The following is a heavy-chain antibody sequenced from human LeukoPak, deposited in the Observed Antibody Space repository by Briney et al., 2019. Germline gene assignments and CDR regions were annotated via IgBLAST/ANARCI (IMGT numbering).Heavy chain of an antibody. D-gene: IGHD2-15*01. Sequence: GGSLRLSCAASGFTFSTYAMHWVRQAPGKGLEWVSAISGSGGSTYYADSVKGRFTISRDNSKNTLYLQMNSLRAEDTAVYYCAKVPFVVVVAATEGGSWFDPWGQGTLVTVSS. CDR3: AKVPFVVVVAATEGGSWFDP. CDR2: ISGSGGST. V-gene: IGHV3-23*01. CDR1: GFTFSTYA. J-gene: IGHJ5*02.